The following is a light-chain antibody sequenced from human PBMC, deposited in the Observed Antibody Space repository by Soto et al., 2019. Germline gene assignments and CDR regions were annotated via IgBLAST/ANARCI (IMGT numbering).Light chain of an antibody. V-gene: IGKV3-15*01. J-gene: IGKJ4*01. CDR3: QQYKNWLALT. CDR1: QSVRSN. CDR2: GTS. Sequence: EIVLTQSPGTLSASPGERVTLSCRASQSVRSNLAWYQQKPGQAPRLLIYGTSTRVTGIPARFSGSGSGTEFTLTISSLQSEDSAVYYCQQYKNWLALTFGGGTKVDIK.